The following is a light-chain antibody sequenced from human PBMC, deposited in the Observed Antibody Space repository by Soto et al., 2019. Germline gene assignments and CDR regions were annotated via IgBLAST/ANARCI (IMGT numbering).Light chain of an antibody. CDR1: SSDVGAYNY. Sequence: QSALTQPRSVSGSPRQSVTISCTGTSSDVGAYNYVSWYQQHPGKAPKLMIYDVTKRPSGVPDRFSGSKSGNTASLTISGLQAEDEADYYCRSYAGRDTFVIFGGGTQLTVL. CDR3: RSYAGRDTFVI. J-gene: IGLJ2*01. CDR2: DVT. V-gene: IGLV2-11*01.